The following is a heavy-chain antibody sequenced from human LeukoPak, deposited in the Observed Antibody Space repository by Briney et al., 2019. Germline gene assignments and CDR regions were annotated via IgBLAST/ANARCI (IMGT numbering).Heavy chain of an antibody. CDR2: IYPGDSDT. CDR3: ARVGETYYDSYIDY. V-gene: IGHV5-51*01. D-gene: IGHD3-22*01. J-gene: IGHJ4*02. Sequence: GESLQISCKGSGYSFTSYWIGWVRQLPGKGLEWMGIIYPGDSDTRYGPSFQGQVTISADKSISTAYLQWSSLKASDTAMYYCARVGETYYDSYIDYWGQGTLVTVSS. CDR1: GYSFTSYW.